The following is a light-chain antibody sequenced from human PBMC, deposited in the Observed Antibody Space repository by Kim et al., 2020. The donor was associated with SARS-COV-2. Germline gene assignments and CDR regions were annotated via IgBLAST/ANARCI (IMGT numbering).Light chain of an antibody. J-gene: IGKJ2*01. CDR1: QSISSEF. Sequence: EIVLTQSPGTLSLSPGERATLSCRASQSISSEFLAWYQQISGQPPRLLMFGASNRAAGIPDRFSGGGSGTDFTLTITRLEPADSAVYYCQQYTTSPPAYTFGQGTKVDIK. CDR2: GAS. CDR3: QQYTTSPPAYT. V-gene: IGKV3-20*01.